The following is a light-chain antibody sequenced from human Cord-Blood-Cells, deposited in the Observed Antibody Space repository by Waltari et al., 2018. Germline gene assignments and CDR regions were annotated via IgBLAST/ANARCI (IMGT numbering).Light chain of an antibody. J-gene: IGKJ2*01. CDR2: AAS. CDR3: QQYKNWPPYT. V-gene: IGKV3-15*01. CDR1: QSVSSN. Sequence: EIVLTQSPATLSVSPGDRATLSCRASQSVSSNLAWYQQKPGQAPRPLIYAASTRATVIPARFSGSGSGTEFTLTISSLQSEDFAVYYCQQYKNWPPYTFGQGTKLEIK.